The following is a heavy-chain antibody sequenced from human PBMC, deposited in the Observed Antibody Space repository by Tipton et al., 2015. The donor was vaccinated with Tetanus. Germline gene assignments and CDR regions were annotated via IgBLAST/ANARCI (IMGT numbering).Heavy chain of an antibody. Sequence: QVQLVQSGAEVKKPGASVKVSCKASGYTFTSYYMHWVRQAPGQGLEWMGIISPSGGSTSYAQRFQGRVTMTRDTSTNTVYLELSSLRSEDTAVYYCARDRQQLGHWGQGTLVTVSS. CDR2: ISPSGGST. D-gene: IGHD6-13*01. CDR3: ARDRQQLGH. CDR1: GYTFTSYY. V-gene: IGHV1-46*01. J-gene: IGHJ1*01.